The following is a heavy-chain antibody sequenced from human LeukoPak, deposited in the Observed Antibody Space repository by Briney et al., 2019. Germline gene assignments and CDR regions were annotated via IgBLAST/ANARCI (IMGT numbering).Heavy chain of an antibody. CDR2: FDPEDGET. CDR1: GYTLTELS. V-gene: IGHV1-24*01. Sequence: ASVKVSCKVSGYTLTELSMHWVRQAPGKGLEWMGGFDPEDGETIYAQKFQGRVTMTEDTSTDTAYMELSSLRSEDTAVYYCASLFYDSSGYPHFDYWGQGTLVTVSS. D-gene: IGHD3-22*01. CDR3: ASLFYDSSGYPHFDY. J-gene: IGHJ4*02.